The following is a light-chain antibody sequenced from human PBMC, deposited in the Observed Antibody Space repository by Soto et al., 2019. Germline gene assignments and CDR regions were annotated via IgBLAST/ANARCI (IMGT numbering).Light chain of an antibody. J-gene: IGLJ1*01. V-gene: IGLV2-14*03. CDR2: HVT. CDR3: SSYSHSPPSYV. CDR1: SVDVGDYNS. Sequence: SALTQPASVTGSHLQSITISYTKSSVDVGDYNSVSWYQQHPGKAPKVMIYHVTIRASGVSNRFSGSKSGNTASLTISGLQAEDEADYYCSSYSHSPPSYVFGTGTKVTVL.